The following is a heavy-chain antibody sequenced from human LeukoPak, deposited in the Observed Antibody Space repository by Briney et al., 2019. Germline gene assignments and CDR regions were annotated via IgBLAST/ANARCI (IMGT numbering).Heavy chain of an antibody. V-gene: IGHV3-23*01. CDR1: GITLSKST. CDR3: ATLYEIHSDY. CDR2: ISGSDT. Sequence: GGSLRLSCSAFGITLSKSTLSWVRLAPGKGLEWVSGISGSDTFYADFVKGRFTISRDNSKNTAYMQLNSLSVADTAIYYCATLYEIHSDYWGQGTLVTVSS. D-gene: IGHD2/OR15-2a*01. J-gene: IGHJ4*02.